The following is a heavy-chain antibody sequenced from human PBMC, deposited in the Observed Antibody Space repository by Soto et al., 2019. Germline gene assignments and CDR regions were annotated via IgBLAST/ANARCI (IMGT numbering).Heavy chain of an antibody. D-gene: IGHD4-17*01. CDR1: GGSISSGGYS. CDR2: IYHSGGT. Sequence: QLQLQESGSGLVKPSQTLSLTCAVSGGSISSGGYSWSWIRQPPGKGLEWIGYIYHSGGTYCNPSLKGRVTISVDRSKNQFSLKLSSVTAADTAVYYCARAHYGDYGFGMDVWGQGTTVTVSS. J-gene: IGHJ6*02. V-gene: IGHV4-30-2*01. CDR3: ARAHYGDYGFGMDV.